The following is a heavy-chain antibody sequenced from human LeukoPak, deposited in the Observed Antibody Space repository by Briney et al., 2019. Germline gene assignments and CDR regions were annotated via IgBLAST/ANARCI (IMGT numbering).Heavy chain of an antibody. CDR3: AGGIAPAVYYYYYYMDD. D-gene: IGHD6-13*01. CDR2: INHIGNT. CDR1: GASSTVYY. J-gene: IGHJ6*03. Sequence: ESLSLTCVLYGASSTVYYSSCIRPPPEEGREWGGEINHIGNTNYNTSLKSRVTIPGDKSKTQFSWNLTSLTSTDTALYYCAGGIAPAVYYYYYYMDD. V-gene: IGHV4-34*01.